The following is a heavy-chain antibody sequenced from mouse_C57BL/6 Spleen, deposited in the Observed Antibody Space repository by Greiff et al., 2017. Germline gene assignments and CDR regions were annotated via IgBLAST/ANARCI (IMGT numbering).Heavy chain of an antibody. J-gene: IGHJ2*01. V-gene: IGHV1-39*01. D-gene: IGHD2-12*01. CDR1: GYSFTDYN. CDR3: ASSYYSYYPLFAY. CDR2: VNPNYGTT. Sequence: EVQLQQSGPELVKPGASVKISCKASGYSFTDYNMNWVKQSNGTSLEWIGVVNPNYGTTSYNQKFKGKATLTVDKSSSTAYMQLNSLTSEDSAVYYCASSYYSYYPLFAYWGQGTTLTVSS.